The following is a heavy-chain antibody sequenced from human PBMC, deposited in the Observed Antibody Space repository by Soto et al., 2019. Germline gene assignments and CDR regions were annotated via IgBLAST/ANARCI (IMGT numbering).Heavy chain of an antibody. CDR1: GYSFTSYW. V-gene: IGHV5-10-1*01. CDR2: IDPSDSYT. CDR3: ARLPSPIAARPSIHYGMDV. D-gene: IGHD6-6*01. J-gene: IGHJ6*02. Sequence: PGESLKISCKGSGYSFTSYWISWVRQMPGKGLEWMGRIDPSDSYTNYSPSLQGHVTISADKSISTAYLQWSSLKASDTAMYYCARLPSPIAARPSIHYGMDVWGQGTTVTVSS.